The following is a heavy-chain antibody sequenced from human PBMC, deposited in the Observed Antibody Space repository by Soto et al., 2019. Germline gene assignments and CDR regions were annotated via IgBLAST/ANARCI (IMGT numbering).Heavy chain of an antibody. D-gene: IGHD6-6*01. CDR1: GFTFSSYG. J-gene: IGHJ4*02. Sequence: PGGSLRLSCAASGFTFSSYGMHWVRQAPGKGLEWVAVISYDGSNKYYADSVKGRFTISRDNSKNTLYLQMNSLRAEDTAVYYCAKDVGLAARSSFDYWGQGTLVTVSS. CDR2: ISYDGSNK. CDR3: AKDVGLAARSSFDY. V-gene: IGHV3-30*18.